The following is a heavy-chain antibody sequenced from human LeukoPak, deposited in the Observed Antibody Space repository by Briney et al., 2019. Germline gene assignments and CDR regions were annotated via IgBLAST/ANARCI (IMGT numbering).Heavy chain of an antibody. CDR1: EYSFTNYW. Sequence: GESLEISCKDSEYSFTNYWIGWVRQMPGKGLEWMGIIRPDDSDTRYSPSFQGQVTISADKSTSTAYLQWSSLKASDTAMYYCTRARHGNCYWDHWGQGTLVTVSS. D-gene: IGHD1-7*01. CDR2: IRPDDSDT. V-gene: IGHV5-51*01. CDR3: TRARHGNCYWDH. J-gene: IGHJ4*02.